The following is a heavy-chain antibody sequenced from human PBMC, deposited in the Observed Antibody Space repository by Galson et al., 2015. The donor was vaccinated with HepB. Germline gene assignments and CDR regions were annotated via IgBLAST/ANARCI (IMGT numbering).Heavy chain of an antibody. Sequence: LVKVSCKASGGTFSSYGISWVRQAPGQGLEWMGGIIPMFGTARYAQKFQDRVTITADESTSTAYMELRSLRSEDTAIYYCARGVRATSYGFWSGPQPHYYYYYMDVWGKGTSVTVSS. CDR2: IIPMFGTA. CDR3: ARGVRATSYGFWSGPQPHYYYYYMDV. V-gene: IGHV1-69*13. CDR1: GGTFSSYG. J-gene: IGHJ6*03. D-gene: IGHD3-3*01.